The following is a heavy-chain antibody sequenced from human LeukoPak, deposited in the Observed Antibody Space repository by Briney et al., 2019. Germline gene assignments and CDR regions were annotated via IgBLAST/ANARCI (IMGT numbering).Heavy chain of an antibody. CDR1: GDSVSSNSAA. Sequence: SQTLSLTCAISGDSVSSNSAAWNWIRQSPSRGLEWLGRTYYRSKWYNDYAVSVKSRITINPDTSKNQFSLQLNSVTPEDTAVYYCAKGVETSTTGELPYYFDYWGQGTLITVSS. D-gene: IGHD3-10*01. J-gene: IGHJ4*02. V-gene: IGHV6-1*01. CDR3: AKGVETSTTGELPYYFDY. CDR2: TYYRSKWYN.